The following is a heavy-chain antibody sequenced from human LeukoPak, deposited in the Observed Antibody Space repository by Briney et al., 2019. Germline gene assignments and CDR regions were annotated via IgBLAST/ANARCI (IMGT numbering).Heavy chain of an antibody. CDR1: GFTFSGSA. J-gene: IGHJ6*03. D-gene: IGHD6-6*01. V-gene: IGHV3-73*01. Sequence: GGSLRLSCAASGFTFSGSAMHWVRQASGKGLEWVGRIRSKANSYATAYAASVKGRFTISRDDSKNTAYMQMNSLKTEDTAVYYCTGRIAARPGPGYYYYYMDVWGKGTTVTVSS. CDR2: IRSKANSYAT. CDR3: TGRIAARPGPGYYYYYMDV.